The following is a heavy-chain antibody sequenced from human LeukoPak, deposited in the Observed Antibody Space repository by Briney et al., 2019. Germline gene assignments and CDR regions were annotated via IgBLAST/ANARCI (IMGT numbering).Heavy chain of an antibody. Sequence: SETLSLTCTVSGASVNTYYWHRIRQPAGEGLEWIGRITPTGDNTYNPSFTSRVTISVDESKNQFSLKLNSVTAADTAVYYCASVRGGVDYWGQGILVTVSS. D-gene: IGHD3-10*02. CDR2: ITPTGDN. V-gene: IGHV4-4*07. CDR3: ASVRGGVDY. J-gene: IGHJ4*02. CDR1: GASVNTYY.